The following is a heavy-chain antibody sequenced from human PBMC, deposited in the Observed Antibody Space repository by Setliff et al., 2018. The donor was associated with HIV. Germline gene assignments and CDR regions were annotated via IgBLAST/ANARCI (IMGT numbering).Heavy chain of an antibody. CDR3: ARDKGYYYMDV. CDR1: GGSISNFY. J-gene: IGHJ6*03. V-gene: IGHV4-4*08. Sequence: PSETLSLTCSVSGGSISNFYWSWIRQPPGKGLEWVGHIYSTGSTKYNPSLESRVTMSVDTSRTQFSLKLRSVTAADTAVYYCARDKGYYYMDVWGKGITVTVSS. CDR2: IYSTGST.